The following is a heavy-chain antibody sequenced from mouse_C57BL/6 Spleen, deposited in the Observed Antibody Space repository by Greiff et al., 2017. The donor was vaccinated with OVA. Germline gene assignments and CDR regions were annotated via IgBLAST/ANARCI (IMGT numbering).Heavy chain of an antibody. V-gene: IGHV1-50*01. CDR3: ARSYYDYDASPFAY. CDR1: GYTFTSYC. J-gene: IGHJ3*01. CDR2: IDPSDSYT. D-gene: IGHD2-4*01. Sequence: QVQLQQPVAELVKPGASVKLSCKASGYTFTSYCMQWVKQRPGQGLEWIGEIDPSDSYTNYNQKFKGKATLTVDTSSSTAYMQLSSLTSEDSAVYYCARSYYDYDASPFAYWGQGTLVTVSA.